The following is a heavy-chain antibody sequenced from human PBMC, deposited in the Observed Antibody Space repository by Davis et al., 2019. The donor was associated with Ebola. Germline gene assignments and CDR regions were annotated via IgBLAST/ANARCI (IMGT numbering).Heavy chain of an antibody. V-gene: IGHV1-18*01. CDR1: GGTFSSYA. D-gene: IGHD5-12*01. J-gene: IGHJ6*02. Sequence: ASVKVSCKASGGTFSSYAISWVRQAPGQGLEWMGWISAYNGNTNYAQKLQGRVTMTTDTSTSTAYMELRSLRSDDTAVYYCARDRGLRGRYGMDVWGQGTTVTVSS. CDR3: ARDRGLRGRYGMDV. CDR2: ISAYNGNT.